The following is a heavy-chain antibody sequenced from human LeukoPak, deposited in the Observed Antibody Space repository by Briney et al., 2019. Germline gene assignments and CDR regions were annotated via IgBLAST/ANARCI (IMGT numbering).Heavy chain of an antibody. V-gene: IGHV1-2*02. J-gene: IGHJ6*03. CDR3: ARGVFFYYYYYMDV. CDR1: GYTFTSYD. Sequence: GASVKVSCKASGYTFTSYDINWVRQATGQGLEWMGWINPNSGGTNYAQKFRGRVTMTRDTSISTAYMELSRLRSEDTAVYYCARGVFFYYYYYMDVWGKGTTVTVSS. CDR2: INPNSGGT.